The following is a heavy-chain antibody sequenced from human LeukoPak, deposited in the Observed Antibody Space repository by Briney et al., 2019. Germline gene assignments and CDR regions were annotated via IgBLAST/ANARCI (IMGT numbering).Heavy chain of an antibody. CDR3: ARGAGYCSSTSRCQDDAFDI. CDR1: GFTFSSYS. Sequence: GGSLRLSCAASGFTFSSYSMNWVRQAPGKGLEWVPSISNSSSYIYYADSVKGRFTISRDNAKNSLYLQMNSLRAEDTAVYYCARGAGYCSSTSRCQDDAFDIWGQGTMVTVSS. J-gene: IGHJ3*02. V-gene: IGHV3-21*01. CDR2: ISNSSSYI. D-gene: IGHD2-2*01.